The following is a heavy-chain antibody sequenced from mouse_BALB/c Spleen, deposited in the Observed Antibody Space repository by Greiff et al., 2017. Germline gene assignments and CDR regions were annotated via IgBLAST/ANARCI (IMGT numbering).Heavy chain of an antibody. V-gene: IGHV7-3*02. CDR1: GFTFTDYY. Sequence: EVMLVESGAGLVQPGGSLRLSCATSGFTFTDYYMSWVRQPPGKALEWLGFIRNKANGYTTEYSASVKGRFTISRDNTQSILYLQMNTLRAEDSATDYGASGDDYDDWFAYWGQGTLVTVSA. D-gene: IGHD2-4*01. CDR2: IRNKANGYTT. J-gene: IGHJ3*01. CDR3: ASGDDYDDWFAY.